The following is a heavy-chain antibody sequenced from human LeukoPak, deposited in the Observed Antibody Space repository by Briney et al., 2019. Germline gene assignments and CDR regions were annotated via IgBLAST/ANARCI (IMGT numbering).Heavy chain of an antibody. CDR3: ARASYPPYSYGMDV. V-gene: IGHV1-2*04. Sequence: GSSVKVSCKASGYTLTGYYMHWVRQAHGQGLEWMGRINPNSGGTKYAQKFQGWVTMTRDTSISTAYMEMSRLRSDDTAVYYCARASYPPYSYGMDVWGQGTTVTVSS. J-gene: IGHJ6*02. CDR1: GYTLTGYY. CDR2: INPNSGGT. D-gene: IGHD3-16*02.